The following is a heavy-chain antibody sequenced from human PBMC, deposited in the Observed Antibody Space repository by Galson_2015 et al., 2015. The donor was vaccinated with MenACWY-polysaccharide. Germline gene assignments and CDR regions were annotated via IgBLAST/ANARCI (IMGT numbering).Heavy chain of an antibody. CDR3: ATEMIGVAEPDVFEI. D-gene: IGHD2-21*01. J-gene: IGHJ3*02. V-gene: IGHV3-33*01. Sequence: SLRLSCAASGFTFSSYGMHWVRQAPGKGLDWVALIWSIGINTYYADSVKGRFTISRDNSKNTLYLQMNSLRTEDTAVYYCATEMIGVAEPDVFEIWGRGTMVTVSS. CDR2: IWSIGINT. CDR1: GFTFSSYG.